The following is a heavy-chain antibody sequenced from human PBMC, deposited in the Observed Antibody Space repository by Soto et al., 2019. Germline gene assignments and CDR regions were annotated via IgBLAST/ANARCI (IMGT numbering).Heavy chain of an antibody. J-gene: IGHJ4*02. D-gene: IGHD3-10*01. CDR3: GRGGVTMVRGVRLFDY. CDR2: INPNSGGT. CDR1: GYTFTGYY. V-gene: IGHV1-2*04. Sequence: QVQLVQSGAEVKKPGASVKVSCKASGYTFTGYYMHWVRQAPGQGLEWMGWINPNSGGTNYAQKFQGWVTMTRDTSIRTSYMELSRLRSDDTVVYYGGRGGVTMVRGVRLFDYWGQGTLVTVSS.